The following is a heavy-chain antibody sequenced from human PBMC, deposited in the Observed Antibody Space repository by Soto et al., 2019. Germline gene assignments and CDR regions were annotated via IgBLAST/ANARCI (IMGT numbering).Heavy chain of an antibody. D-gene: IGHD6-19*01. J-gene: IGHJ5*02. CDR1: GFTFSYYY. Sequence: PGGSLRLSCAASGFTFSYYYMSWIRQAPGKGLEWVSYISSSGSTIYYADSVKGRFTISRDNAKNSLYLQMNSLRAEDTAVYYCARRLAVAGMDHWFDPWGQGTLVTVSS. CDR2: ISSSGSTI. V-gene: IGHV3-11*01. CDR3: ARRLAVAGMDHWFDP.